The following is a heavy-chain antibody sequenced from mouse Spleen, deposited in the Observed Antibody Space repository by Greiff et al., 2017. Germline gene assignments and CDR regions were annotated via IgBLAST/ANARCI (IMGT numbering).Heavy chain of an antibody. CDR1: GYSITSGYY. Sequence: ESGPGLVKPSQSLSLTCSVTGYSITSGYYWNWIRQFPGNKLEWMGYISYDGSNNYNPSLKNRISITRDTSKNQFFLKLNSVTTEDTATYYCARDGHSPYYFDYWGQGTTLTVSS. CDR2: ISYDGSN. V-gene: IGHV3-6*01. D-gene: IGHD2-12*01. CDR3: ARDGHSPYYFDY. J-gene: IGHJ2*01.